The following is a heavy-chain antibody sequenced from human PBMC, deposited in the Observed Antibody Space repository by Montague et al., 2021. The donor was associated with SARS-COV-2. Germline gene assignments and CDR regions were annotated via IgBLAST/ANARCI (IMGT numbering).Heavy chain of an antibody. Sequence: SLRLSCAASGFAFNNFAMTWVRQAPGKGLEWVSSIFGSAAGTYYADSVKGRSTISRDNSKNTLYLQMNSLKGEDTAKYYCAKQPGAGAVVYWYFDLWGRGTVVSVSA. V-gene: IGHV3-23*01. D-gene: IGHD6-19*01. CDR1: GFAFNNFA. J-gene: IGHJ2*01. CDR3: AKQPGAGAVVYWYFDL. CDR2: IFGSAAGT.